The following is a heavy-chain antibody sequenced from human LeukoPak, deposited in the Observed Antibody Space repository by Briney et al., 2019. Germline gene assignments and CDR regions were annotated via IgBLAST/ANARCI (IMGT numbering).Heavy chain of an antibody. D-gene: IGHD3-9*01. CDR3: ARRYFDWLFFDY. Sequence: GGSLRLSCAASGFTVSSNFMSWVRQAPGNGLEYVSAISSNGGSTYYANSVKGRFTISRDNSKNTLYLQMGSLRAEDMAVYYCARRYFDWLFFDYWGQGTLVTVSS. CDR2: ISSNGGST. J-gene: IGHJ4*02. V-gene: IGHV3-64*01. CDR1: GFTVSSNF.